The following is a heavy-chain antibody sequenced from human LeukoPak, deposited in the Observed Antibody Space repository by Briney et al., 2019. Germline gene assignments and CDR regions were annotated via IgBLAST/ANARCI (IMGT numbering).Heavy chain of an antibody. J-gene: IGHJ6*04. CDR3: ARDFRAVPSHGMDV. CDR2: INTDGSST. Sequence: GGSLRLSCAASGFTFSSSWMHWVRHAPGKGLVWVSLINTDGSSTTYADSVKSRFTTSAENAKNTQYMLMNSLRAAATAVFYCARDFRAVPSHGMDVWGEGTTVTVSS. V-gene: IGHV3-74*01. CDR1: GFTFSSSW. D-gene: IGHD3-10*01.